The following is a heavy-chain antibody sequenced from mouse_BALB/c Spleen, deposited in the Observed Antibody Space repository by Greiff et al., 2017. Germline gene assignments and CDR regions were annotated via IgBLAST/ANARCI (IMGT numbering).Heavy chain of an antibody. J-gene: IGHJ4*01. CDR3: AHDYDRAYYAMDY. Sequence: VQLQQSGPSLVKPSQTLSLTCSVTGDSITSGYWNWIRKFPGNKLEYMGYISYSGSTYYNPSLKSRISITRDTSKNQYYLQLNSVTTEDTATYYCAHDYDRAYYAMDYWGQGTSVTVSS. CDR2: ISYSGST. V-gene: IGHV3-8*02. CDR1: GDSITSGY. D-gene: IGHD2-4*01.